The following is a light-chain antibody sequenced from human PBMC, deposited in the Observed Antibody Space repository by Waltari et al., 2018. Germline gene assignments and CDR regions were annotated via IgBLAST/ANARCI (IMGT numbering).Light chain of an antibody. CDR3: MIWRSGASE. Sequence: QAVLTQPSSLSASPGASASLTCTLRSGVHVATHRIYWSQQKPGSPPQYLLRYKSDSDKQQGSGVPSRFSGSKDASANAGILLISGLQSEDEADYYCMIWRSGASEFGGGTKLTVL. CDR1: SGVHVATHR. CDR2: YKSDSDK. V-gene: IGLV5-45*03. J-gene: IGLJ2*01.